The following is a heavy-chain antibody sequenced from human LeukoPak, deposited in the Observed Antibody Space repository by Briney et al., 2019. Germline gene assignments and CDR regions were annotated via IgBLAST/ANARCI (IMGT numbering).Heavy chain of an antibody. Sequence: SETLSLTCTVSGGTISSSSYYWGWIRPPPGKGLEWIGSIYYSGTTYYNPSLKSRVTISVDTSKSQFSLRLTSVTAADTAVYYSARHVRFLEWLSSYYFDYWGQGTLVTVSS. V-gene: IGHV4-39*01. J-gene: IGHJ4*02. D-gene: IGHD3-3*01. CDR1: GGTISSSSYY. CDR3: ARHVRFLEWLSSYYFDY. CDR2: IYYSGTT.